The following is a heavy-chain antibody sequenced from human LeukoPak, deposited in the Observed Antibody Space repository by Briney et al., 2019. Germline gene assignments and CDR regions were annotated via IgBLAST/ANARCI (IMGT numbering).Heavy chain of an antibody. CDR3: ARDRVDVVATIYYNMDV. Sequence: GGSLRLSCVASGFTFSSYAMSWVRQAPGKGLEWVSVISGSGGNTYYADSMKGRFTISRDNAKNLLYLQMNSLRAEDTAVYYCARDRVDVVATIYYNMDVWGKGTTVTISS. J-gene: IGHJ6*03. V-gene: IGHV3-23*01. CDR1: GFTFSSYA. D-gene: IGHD5-12*01. CDR2: ISGSGGNT.